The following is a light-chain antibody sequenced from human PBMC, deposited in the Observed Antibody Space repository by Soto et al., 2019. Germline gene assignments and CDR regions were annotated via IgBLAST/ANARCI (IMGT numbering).Light chain of an antibody. CDR3: ASWDDSLNGHLV. V-gene: IGLV1-44*01. CDR2: ANN. CDR1: ISNIGSHS. J-gene: IGLJ7*01. Sequence: QPVLIQPPSASGAPGQEVTISCSGSISNIGSHSVNWYQQLPGAAPKVVVFANNERASGVPDRISGSKTGASASLAISGLQSEDEADYYCASWDDSLNGHLVFGGGTQLTVL.